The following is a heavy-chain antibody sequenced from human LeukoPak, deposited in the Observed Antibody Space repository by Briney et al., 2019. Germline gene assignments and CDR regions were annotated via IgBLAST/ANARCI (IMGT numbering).Heavy chain of an antibody. Sequence: GSLRLSCAASGFTFSSYAMSWVRQPPGKGLEWIGQINPSRNTNYNPSLKSRVTISVDTSKKQFSLKLSSVTAADTAVYYCARRNLRVRGVIYTGWFDPWGQGTLVTVSS. CDR2: INPSRNT. V-gene: IGHV4-34*01. J-gene: IGHJ5*02. CDR1: GFTFSSYA. CDR3: ARRNLRVRGVIYTGWFDP. D-gene: IGHD3-10*01.